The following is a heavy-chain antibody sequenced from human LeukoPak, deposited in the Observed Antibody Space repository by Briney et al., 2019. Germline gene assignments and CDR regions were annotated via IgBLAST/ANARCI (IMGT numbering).Heavy chain of an antibody. CDR1: GYTFTGYY. Sequence: ASVKVSCKASGYTFTGYYMHWVRQAPGQGLEWMGWVNPNSGGTNYAQKFQGRVTMTRDTSISTAYMELSRLRSEDTAVYYCVRYGEVIIKPAALFPHDAFDIWGQGTMVIVSS. CDR3: VRYGEVIIKPAALFPHDAFDI. V-gene: IGHV1-2*02. J-gene: IGHJ3*02. CDR2: VNPNSGGT. D-gene: IGHD3-10*01.